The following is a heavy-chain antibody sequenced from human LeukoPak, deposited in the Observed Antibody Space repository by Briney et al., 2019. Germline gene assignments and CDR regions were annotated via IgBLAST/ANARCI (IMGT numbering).Heavy chain of an antibody. V-gene: IGHV3-23*01. CDR3: AKWWELPPYYFDY. CDR1: GFTFSSYA. J-gene: IGHJ4*02. D-gene: IGHD1-26*01. Sequence: GGSLRLSCAASGFTFSSYAMSWVRQAPGKGLEWVSAISGSGGSTYYADSVKGRFTISRDNSKNTLYLQMNSLRAEHTAVYYCAKWWELPPYYFDYWGQGTLVTVSS. CDR2: ISGSGGST.